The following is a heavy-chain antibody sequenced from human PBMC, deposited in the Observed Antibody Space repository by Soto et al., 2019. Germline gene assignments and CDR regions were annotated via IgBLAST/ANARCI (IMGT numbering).Heavy chain of an antibody. CDR2: ISDDGRNT. Sequence: QVQLVESGGGVVQPGRSLRLSCAASGFTFSNHAMHWVRQAPGKGLEWVAVISDDGRNTYYADSVKGRFTISRDNSKNTMDLQMNSLRTEDTAVYYCARAPYADPPGYFDYWGQGTLVTVSS. CDR1: GFTFSNHA. D-gene: IGHD4-17*01. CDR3: ARAPYADPPGYFDY. V-gene: IGHV3-30*04. J-gene: IGHJ4*02.